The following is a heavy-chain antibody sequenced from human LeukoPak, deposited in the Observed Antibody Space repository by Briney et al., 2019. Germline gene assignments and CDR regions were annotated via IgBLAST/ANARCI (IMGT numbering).Heavy chain of an antibody. CDR2: ISSSGSTI. V-gene: IGHV3-48*04. D-gene: IGHD6-13*01. Sequence: PGGSLRLSCAASGFTFSSYAMSWVRQAPGKGLEWVSYISSSGSTIYYADSVKGRFTISRDNAKNSLYLQMNSLRAEDTAVYYCARGPAAAGIIPRRSGRYFQHWGQGTLVTVSS. CDR1: GFTFSSYA. J-gene: IGHJ1*01. CDR3: ARGPAAAGIIPRRSGRYFQH.